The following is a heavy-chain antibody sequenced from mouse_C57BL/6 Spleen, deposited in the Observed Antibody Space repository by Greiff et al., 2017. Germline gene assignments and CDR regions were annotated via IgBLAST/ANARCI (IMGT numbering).Heavy chain of an antibody. V-gene: IGHV5-17*01. Sequence: EVNVVESGGGLVKPGGSLKLSCAASGFTFSDYGMHWVRQAPEKGLEWVAYISSGSSTIYYADTVKGRFTISRDNAKNTLFLQMTSLRSEDTAMYYCAKLGRGYAMDYWGQGTSVTVSS. CDR1: GFTFSDYG. J-gene: IGHJ4*01. D-gene: IGHD4-1*01. CDR2: ISSGSSTI. CDR3: AKLGRGYAMDY.